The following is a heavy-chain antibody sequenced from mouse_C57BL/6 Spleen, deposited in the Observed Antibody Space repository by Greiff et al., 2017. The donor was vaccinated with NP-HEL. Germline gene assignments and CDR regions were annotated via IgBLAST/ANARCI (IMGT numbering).Heavy chain of an antibody. Sequence: VQLQQSGAELVRPGASVKLSCTASGFNIKDDYMHWVKQRPEQGLEWIGWIDPENGDTEYASKFQGKATITADTSSNTAYLQLSSLTSEDTAVYYCTTQTAQGAWFAYWGQGTLVTVSA. V-gene: IGHV14-4*01. CDR3: TTQTAQGAWFAY. D-gene: IGHD3-2*02. CDR2: IDPENGDT. J-gene: IGHJ3*01. CDR1: GFNIKDDY.